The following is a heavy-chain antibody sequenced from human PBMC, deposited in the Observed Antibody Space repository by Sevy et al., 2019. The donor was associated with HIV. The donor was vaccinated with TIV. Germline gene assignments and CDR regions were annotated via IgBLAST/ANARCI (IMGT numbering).Heavy chain of an antibody. J-gene: IGHJ5*02. V-gene: IGHV4-38-2*01. Sequence: SETLSLTCAVSGYSISSGYYWCWIRQPPGKGLEGIGSIYHSGSTYYNPSLKSRVTISVDTSKNQFSLKLSSVTAADTAVYYCARGSSGWFNWFDPWGQGTLVTVSS. CDR3: ARGSSGWFNWFDP. D-gene: IGHD6-19*01. CDR2: IYHSGST. CDR1: GYSISSGYY.